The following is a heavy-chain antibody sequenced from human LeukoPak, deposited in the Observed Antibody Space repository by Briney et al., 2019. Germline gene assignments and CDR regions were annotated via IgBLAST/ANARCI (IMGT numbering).Heavy chain of an antibody. CDR2: ISRSSSYI. J-gene: IGHJ5*02. D-gene: IGHD3-3*01. CDR3: ARDGGVRFLEWLDNWFDP. Sequence: GGSLRLSCAASGFTFTSQGMAWVRQAPAKGLEWVSSISRSSSYIYYADSVKGRFTISRDKAKNSLYLQMNSLRAEDTAVYYCARDGGVRFLEWLDNWFDPWGQGTLVTVSS. CDR1: GFTFTSQG. V-gene: IGHV3-21*01.